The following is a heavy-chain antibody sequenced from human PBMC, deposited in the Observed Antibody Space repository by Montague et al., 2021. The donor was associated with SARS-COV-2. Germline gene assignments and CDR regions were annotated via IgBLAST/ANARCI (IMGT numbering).Heavy chain of an antibody. Sequence: SETLSLTCAVYGGSFSDYHWTWIRQSPGEGLEWIGQINYCGSTKYNPSRKSRVTISIDTSKNQFSLKLTSVTAADTAVYYCARGAPGYWGQGTLVTVSS. V-gene: IGHV4-34*01. D-gene: IGHD1-1*01. CDR2: INYCGST. J-gene: IGHJ4*02. CDR1: GGSFSDYH. CDR3: ARGAPGY.